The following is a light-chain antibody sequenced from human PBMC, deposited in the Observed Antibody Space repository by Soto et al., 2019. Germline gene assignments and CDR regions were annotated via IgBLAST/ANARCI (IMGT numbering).Light chain of an antibody. CDR3: QQYVSSSPVYT. J-gene: IGKJ2*01. CDR2: GAS. V-gene: IGKV3-20*01. Sequence: EIVLTQSPGTLSLSPGERATLSCRASQSVSSTYLAWYQQKPGQAPRLLIYGASSRATGIPDRFSGSGSGMDCTSTNSRLEPEDFAVYYCQQYVSSSPVYTCGRGTKLEIK. CDR1: QSVSSTY.